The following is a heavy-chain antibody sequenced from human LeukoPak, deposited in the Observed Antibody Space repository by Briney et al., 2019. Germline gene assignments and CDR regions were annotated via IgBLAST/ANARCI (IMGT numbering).Heavy chain of an antibody. J-gene: IGHJ3*02. CDR2: INHSGST. Sequence: SSETLSLTCAVYGGSFSGYYWSWIRQPPGKGLEWIGDINHSGSTNYNPSLKSRVTISVDTSKNQFSLKLSSVTAADTAVYYCARESSYGRYDAFDIWGQGTLVTVSS. CDR1: GGSFSGYY. CDR3: ARESSYGRYDAFDI. D-gene: IGHD5-18*01. V-gene: IGHV4-34*01.